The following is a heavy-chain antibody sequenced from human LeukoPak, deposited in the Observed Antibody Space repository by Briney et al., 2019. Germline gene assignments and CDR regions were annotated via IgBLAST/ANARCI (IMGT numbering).Heavy chain of an antibody. D-gene: IGHD3-22*01. CDR1: GYTFTSYY. CDR2: INPSGGST. Sequence: GASVKVSCKASGYTFTSYYMHWVRQAPGQGLEWMGIINPSGGSTSYAQKFQGRVTMTRDMSTSTAYMELSSLRSEDTAVFYCARGVRESSGPYYFDYWGQGTLVTVSS. J-gene: IGHJ4*02. CDR3: ARGVRESSGPYYFDY. V-gene: IGHV1-46*01.